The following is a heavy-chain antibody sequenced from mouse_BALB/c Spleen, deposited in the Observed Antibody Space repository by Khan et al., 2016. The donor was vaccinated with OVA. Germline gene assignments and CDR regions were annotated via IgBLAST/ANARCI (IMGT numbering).Heavy chain of an antibody. D-gene: IGHD1-1*01. CDR3: ATSYYYGYYFDY. CDR2: ISGDSTTI. J-gene: IGHJ2*01. V-gene: IGHV5-17*02. Sequence: DVKLVESGGGLVQPGGSRKLSCAASGFTFSSYGMHWVHQAPEKGLEWVAYISGDSTTIYYADTVKGRFTISRDNPKNTLFLQMTSLMSEDTAMDYCATSYYYGYYFDYWGPGTTLTVSS. CDR1: GFTFSSYG.